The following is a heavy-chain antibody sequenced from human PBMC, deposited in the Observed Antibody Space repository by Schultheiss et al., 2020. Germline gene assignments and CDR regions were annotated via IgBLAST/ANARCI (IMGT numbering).Heavy chain of an antibody. V-gene: IGHV3-48*01. CDR1: GFTFSSYS. J-gene: IGHJ4*02. CDR3: ARDQYYYDSSGYYYHFDY. Sequence: GESLKISCAASGFTFSSYSMNWVRQAPGKGLEWVSYISSSSSTIYYADSVKGRFTISRDNAKNSLYLQMNSLRAEDTAVYYCARDQYYYDSSGYYYHFDYWGQGTLVTVSS. D-gene: IGHD3-22*01. CDR2: ISSSSSTI.